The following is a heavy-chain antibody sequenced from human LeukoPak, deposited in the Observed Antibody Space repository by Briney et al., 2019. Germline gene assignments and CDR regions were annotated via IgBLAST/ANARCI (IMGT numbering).Heavy chain of an antibody. J-gene: IGHJ4*02. CDR1: GYTFSNSD. V-gene: IGHV1-18*01. D-gene: IGHD6-25*01. Sequence: ASVTVSCTASGYTFSNSDIRWVRQAPGQGLEWMGWINAYNGHTNYAQNFQGRVTLTTHASTSTAYMELRSLRSDDTAVYYCARGGRYYFDYWGQGTLVTVSS. CDR3: ARGGRYYFDY. CDR2: INAYNGHT.